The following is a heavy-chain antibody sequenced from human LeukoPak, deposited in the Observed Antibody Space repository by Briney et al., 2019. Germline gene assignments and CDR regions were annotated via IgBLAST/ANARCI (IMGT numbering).Heavy chain of an antibody. Sequence: GASVKVSCKASGYTFTGYYMHWVRQAPGQGLEWMGWINPNSGGTNYAQKFQGRVTMTRDTSISTAYMELSRLRSDDTAVYYCAGAVAGTGPVRYYYYYGMDVWGQGTTVTVSS. D-gene: IGHD6-19*01. CDR1: GYTFTGYY. V-gene: IGHV1-2*02. CDR3: AGAVAGTGPVRYYYYYGMDV. J-gene: IGHJ6*02. CDR2: INPNSGGT.